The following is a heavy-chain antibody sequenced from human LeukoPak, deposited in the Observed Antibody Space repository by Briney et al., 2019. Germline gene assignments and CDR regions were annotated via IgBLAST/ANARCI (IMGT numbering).Heavy chain of an antibody. D-gene: IGHD2-15*01. CDR1: GFTCDDYA. CDR2: INWSGVST. CDR3: AKGKDTLNPYWYFDV. Sequence: PGGSLRLSCAASGFTCDDYAMSWVRQAPGKGLEWVSGINWSGVSTGYADSVKGRFTISRDNTKNSLFLQMNSLRAEDTAFYYCAKGKDTLNPYWYFDVWGRGTLVTVSS. J-gene: IGHJ2*01. V-gene: IGHV3-20*04.